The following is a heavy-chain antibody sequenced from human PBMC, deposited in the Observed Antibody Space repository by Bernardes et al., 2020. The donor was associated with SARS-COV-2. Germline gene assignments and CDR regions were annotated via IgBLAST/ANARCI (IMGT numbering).Heavy chain of an antibody. J-gene: IGHJ5*02. Sequence: GSLRIPCAASGFIFSNFGMHWVRQAPGKGLEWVAVIWYDGSNTDYGDSVRGRFSISRDNSKNTLYLQMNSLRAEDTAVYYCARDRGDFWSGFLNSFDPWGQGIQVTVSS. V-gene: IGHV3-33*01. CDR1: GFIFSNFG. D-gene: IGHD3-3*01. CDR3: ARDRGDFWSGFLNSFDP. CDR2: IWYDGSNT.